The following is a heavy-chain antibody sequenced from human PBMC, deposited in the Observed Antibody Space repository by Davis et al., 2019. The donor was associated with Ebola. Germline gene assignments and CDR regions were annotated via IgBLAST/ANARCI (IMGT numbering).Heavy chain of an antibody. V-gene: IGHV3-73*01. CDR3: TRPGDVTQS. CDR2: ISGKTFAFAT. CDR1: GFTFSHSA. D-gene: IGHD5-24*01. J-gene: IGHJ5*02. Sequence: GTLSLSCIASGFTFSHSAIPWVRQATAQGPEWVGRISGKTFAFATAYGASVTGRITISRDDSKNTVYLHMNNLKTEDTAVYSCTRPGDVTQSWGQGTRVTVSS.